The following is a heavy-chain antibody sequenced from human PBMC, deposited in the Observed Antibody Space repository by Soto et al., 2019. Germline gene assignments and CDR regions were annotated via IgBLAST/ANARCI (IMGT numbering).Heavy chain of an antibody. D-gene: IGHD5-12*01. J-gene: IGHJ4*02. V-gene: IGHV5-51*01. CDR3: ARQNYVGYGGYDSAFDT. CDR2: IYPGDSDV. Sequence: EVQLVQSGAEVKKPGESLKISCQGSGYTFTTYWVGWVRQRPGKGLDWMGNIYPGDSDVKYSPSFQGQVTISVDKSISTAYLQWNSLKASDTAVYYCARQNYVGYGGYDSAFDTWGQGTLVTVSS. CDR1: GYTFTTYW.